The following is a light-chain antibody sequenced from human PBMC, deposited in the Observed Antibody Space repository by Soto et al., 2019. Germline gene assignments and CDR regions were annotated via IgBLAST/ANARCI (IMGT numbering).Light chain of an antibody. J-gene: IGKJ3*01. V-gene: IGKV1-27*01. CDR2: AAS. CDR3: QKYSSAPG. CDR1: QDIRNF. Sequence: DIQMTQSPTSLSASVGARVTITCRASQDIRNFVAWYQQKPGKAPKLLIYAASTLQSGVPSRFSGSGSGTEFTLTINSLQPEDVATYSCQKYSSAPGFGPGTKVEIK.